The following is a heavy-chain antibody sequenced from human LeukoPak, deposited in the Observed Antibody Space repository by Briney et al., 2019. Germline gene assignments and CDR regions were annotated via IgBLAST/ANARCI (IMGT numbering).Heavy chain of an antibody. D-gene: IGHD1-1*01. CDR2: IKQDGSEK. J-gene: IGHJ4*02. CDR1: GFSFSSNW. Sequence: PGGSLRLSCAASGFSFSSNWMSWVRQAPGKGLEWVANIKQDGSEKYYVDSVKGRFTISRDNAKNSLYLQMNSLRAEDTAVYYCARDGNVEYDYWGQGTLVTVSS. CDR3: ARDGNVEYDY. V-gene: IGHV3-7*01.